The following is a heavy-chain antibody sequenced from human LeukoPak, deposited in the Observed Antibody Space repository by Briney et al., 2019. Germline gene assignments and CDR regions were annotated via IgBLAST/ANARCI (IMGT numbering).Heavy chain of an antibody. CDR1: GFSFSTYS. D-gene: IGHD6-13*01. V-gene: IGHV3-21*01. Sequence: GGSLRLSCAASGFSFSTYSLNWVRQAPGKGLEWISSISSTSNYIYYADSVKGRFTISRDNANNSLSLQMNNLRAEDTAVYYCARQWAHGAAAGIDYWGQGTLVTVSS. CDR3: ARQWAHGAAAGIDY. CDR2: ISSTSNYI. J-gene: IGHJ4*02.